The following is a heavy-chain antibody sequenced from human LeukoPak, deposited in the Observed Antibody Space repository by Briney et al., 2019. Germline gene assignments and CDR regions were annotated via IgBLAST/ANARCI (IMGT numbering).Heavy chain of an antibody. CDR2: IKKDGFFS. D-gene: IGHD3-10*01. Sequence: GGSLRLSCTASGFPFRVRWMHWVRQAPGKGLVWISLIKKDGFFSTYADSVKGRFTISRDDAKNTLYLQMDSLRADDTAVYYCARRGRAFDYWGQGTLVTVSS. CDR1: GFPFRVRW. J-gene: IGHJ4*02. V-gene: IGHV3-74*03. CDR3: ARRGRAFDY.